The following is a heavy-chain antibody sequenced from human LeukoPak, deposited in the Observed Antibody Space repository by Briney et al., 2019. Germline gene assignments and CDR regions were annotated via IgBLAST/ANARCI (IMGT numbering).Heavy chain of an antibody. Sequence: SQTLSLTCAISYDSDSSNSAAGNGIRQSPSRGLEWLGRTYYRSKWYNDYAVSVKSRITINPDTYENQFSLQLNSVTPEDTAVYYCARDHYSSGWYRFDYWGQGTLVTVSS. V-gene: IGHV6-1*01. J-gene: IGHJ4*02. CDR3: ARDHYSSGWYRFDY. D-gene: IGHD6-19*01. CDR1: YDSDSSNSAA. CDR2: TYYRSKWYN.